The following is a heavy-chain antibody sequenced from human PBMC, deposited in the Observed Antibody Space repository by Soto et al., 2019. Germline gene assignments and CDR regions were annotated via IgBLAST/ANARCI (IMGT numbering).Heavy chain of an antibody. CDR3: ASRSYYYGMDV. CDR1: GYTFTSYY. J-gene: IGHJ6*02. Sequence: QVQLVQSGAEVKKPGASVKVSCKASGYTFTSYYMHWVRQAPGQGLEWMGIINPSGGSTSYAQKFQGXXPXTXXTSTSTVYAELSSLRSEDTAVYFCASRSYYYGMDVWGQGTTVTVSS. V-gene: IGHV1-46*01. CDR2: INPSGGST.